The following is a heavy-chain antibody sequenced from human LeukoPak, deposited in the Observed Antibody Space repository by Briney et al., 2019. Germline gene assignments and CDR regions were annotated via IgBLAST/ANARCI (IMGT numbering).Heavy chain of an antibody. CDR1: GFTFGSYS. V-gene: IGHV3-48*01. Sequence: GGSLRLSCAASGFTFGSYSMNWVRQAPGQGLEWISYITSGSNTIYYADSVKSRFTISRDNAKNSLYLQMNSLRAEDTAVYYCAREDGVVIAVGYYYYMDVWGKGTTVTVSS. J-gene: IGHJ6*03. CDR2: ITSGSNTI. CDR3: AREDGVVIAVGYYYYMDV. D-gene: IGHD3-3*01.